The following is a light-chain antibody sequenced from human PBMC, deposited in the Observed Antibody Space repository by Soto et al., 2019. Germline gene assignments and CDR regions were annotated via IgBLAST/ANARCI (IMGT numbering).Light chain of an antibody. CDR2: AIS. CDR3: QRHNKWPLT. Sequence: EIVMTQSPATLSVFPGERATLSCRASQGVNSNLAWYQQKPGQAPRLLIYAISTRATGIPARFSGSGSGTEFTLAISSLQSEDFAVYYCQRHNKWPLTFGAGTKVEIK. CDR1: QGVNSN. J-gene: IGKJ4*01. V-gene: IGKV3-15*01.